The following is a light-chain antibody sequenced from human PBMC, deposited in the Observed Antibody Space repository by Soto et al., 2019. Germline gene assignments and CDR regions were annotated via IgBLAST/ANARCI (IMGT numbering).Light chain of an antibody. CDR1: QSVLYSSNNKNY. Sequence: DIVMTQSPDSLAVSLGERATINCKSSQSVLYSSNNKNYLAWYQQKPGQPPKLLIYWASTRESGVPDRFSGSGSGTYFTLTISRPQAEDVSVYYCQQYYSTPLTFGQGTKVEIK. CDR2: WAS. V-gene: IGKV4-1*01. CDR3: QQYYSTPLT. J-gene: IGKJ1*01.